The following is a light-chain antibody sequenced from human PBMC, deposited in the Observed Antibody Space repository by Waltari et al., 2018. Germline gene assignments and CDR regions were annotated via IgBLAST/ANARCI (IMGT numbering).Light chain of an antibody. CDR2: DVS. CDR1: SSDVGGDNY. J-gene: IGLJ2*01. Sequence: QSALTQPRSVSGSPGQSVTISCTGTSSDVGGDNYVSWYHQHPGKAPKLMLYDVSKRPSGVPDRFSGSKSGNTASLTISGLQAEDEADYYCCSYAGSYTWVFGGGTKLTVL. CDR3: CSYAGSYTWV. V-gene: IGLV2-11*01.